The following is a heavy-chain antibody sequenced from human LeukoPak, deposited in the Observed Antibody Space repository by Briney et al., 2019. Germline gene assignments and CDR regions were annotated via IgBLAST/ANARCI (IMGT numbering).Heavy chain of an antibody. D-gene: IGHD1-26*01. V-gene: IGHV1-2*02. Sequence: ASVKVSCKASGYTFTGYYMHWVRQAPGQGLEWMGWINPNSGGTNYAQKFQGRVTMTRDTSISTAYMELSRLRSDDTAVYYCARRGGRDLYYYCYGMDVWGQGTTVTVSS. CDR2: INPNSGGT. CDR1: GYTFTGYY. CDR3: ARRGGRDLYYYCYGMDV. J-gene: IGHJ6*02.